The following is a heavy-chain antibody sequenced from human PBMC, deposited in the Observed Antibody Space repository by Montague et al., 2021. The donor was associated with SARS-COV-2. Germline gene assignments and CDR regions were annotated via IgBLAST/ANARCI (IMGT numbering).Heavy chain of an antibody. CDR2: IDDSGTT. V-gene: IGHV4-59*08. Sequence: SETLSLTCSVSGGSLSTYYWSWIRQPPGKGLEWIGYIDDSGTTRYNPSLRSRATISLDLSKNQFSLDLNSVTAADTAVYYCARNAYNHYGLDVWGQGTTDTVSS. CDR3: ARNAYNHYGLDV. CDR1: GGSLSTYY. J-gene: IGHJ6*02.